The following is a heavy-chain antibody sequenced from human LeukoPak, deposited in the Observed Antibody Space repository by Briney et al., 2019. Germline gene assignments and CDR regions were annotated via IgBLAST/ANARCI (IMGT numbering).Heavy chain of an antibody. CDR1: GYTFTGYY. V-gene: IGHV1-2*02. D-gene: IGHD3-10*01. CDR2: INPNSGGT. J-gene: IGHJ4*02. Sequence: GASVKVSCKASGYTFTGYYMHWVRQAPGQGLEWMGWINPNSGGTNYAQKFQGRVTMTRDTSISTAYMGLSRLRSDDTAVYYCVKSPILYGSGSYKDGDYYFDYWGQGTLVTVSS. CDR3: VKSPILYGSGSYKDGDYYFDY.